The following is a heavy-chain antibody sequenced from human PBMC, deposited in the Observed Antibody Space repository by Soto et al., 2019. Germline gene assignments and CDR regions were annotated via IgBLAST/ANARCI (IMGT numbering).Heavy chain of an antibody. D-gene: IGHD2-15*01. Sequence: GASVKVSCKASGYTFTSYDINWVRQATGQGLEWMGWMNPNSGNTGYAQKFQGRVTMTRNTSINTAYMELSSLRSADTAVYYCARGYSLLGYDYYFGIDVWGQGTTVTVSS. CDR2: MNPNSGNT. V-gene: IGHV1-8*01. CDR3: ARGYSLLGYDYYFGIDV. J-gene: IGHJ6*02. CDR1: GYTFTSYD.